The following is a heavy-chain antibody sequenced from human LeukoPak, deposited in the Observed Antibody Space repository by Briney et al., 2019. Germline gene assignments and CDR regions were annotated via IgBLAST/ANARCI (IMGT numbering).Heavy chain of an antibody. V-gene: IGHV1-2*02. Sequence: ASVKVSCKASGYTFTAYYVHWVRQAPGQGLEWMGWINPHSGGINYAPKFQGRVSMTRDTSISTAYMELSRLLSDDTAVYFCARDSKAAGDSRDGDWGQGTLVTVSS. J-gene: IGHJ4*02. D-gene: IGHD7-27*01. CDR1: GYTFTAYY. CDR2: INPHSGGI. CDR3: ARDSKAAGDSRDGD.